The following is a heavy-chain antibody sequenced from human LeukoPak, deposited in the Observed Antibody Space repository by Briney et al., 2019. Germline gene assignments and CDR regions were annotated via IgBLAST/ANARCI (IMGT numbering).Heavy chain of an antibody. CDR1: GFTFSDYY. CDR3: ARWDYYYYGMDV. CDR2: ISSSSSYI. J-gene: IGHJ6*02. V-gene: IGHV3-11*06. Sequence: GGSLRLSCAASGFTFSDYYMSWIRQAPGKGLEWVSSISSSSSYIYYADSVEGRFTVSRDNAKNSLYLQMNSLRAEDTAVYYCARWDYYYYGMDVWGQGTTVTVSS.